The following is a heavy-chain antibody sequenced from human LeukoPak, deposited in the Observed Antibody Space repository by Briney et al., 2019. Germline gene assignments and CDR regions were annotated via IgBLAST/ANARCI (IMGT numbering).Heavy chain of an antibody. CDR1: GFTVSNNY. J-gene: IGHJ4*02. D-gene: IGHD6-6*01. CDR2: IYSGGST. V-gene: IGHV3-53*01. Sequence: GGSLRLSCAASGFTVSNNYMSWVRQAPGKGLEWVSVIYSGGSTYYADSVKGRFTISRDTSKNALSLQMNSLRAEDTAVYYCASLSLGHYWGQGTLVTVSS. CDR3: ASLSLGHY.